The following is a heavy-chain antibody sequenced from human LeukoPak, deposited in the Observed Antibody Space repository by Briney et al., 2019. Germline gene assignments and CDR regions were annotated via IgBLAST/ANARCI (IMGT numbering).Heavy chain of an antibody. CDR2: ISGNSGSR. D-gene: IGHD3-22*01. Sequence: PGGSLRLSCAASGFTFSGYAMTWVRQAPGKGLDWVSTISGNSGSRYYADSVKGRFTISRDNSKNTLYLQVNSLRADDTAVYYCAKDLKYDSSGYYYQGAFDIRGQGTMVTVSS. CDR1: GFTFSGYA. CDR3: AKDLKYDSSGYYYQGAFDI. V-gene: IGHV3-23*01. J-gene: IGHJ3*02.